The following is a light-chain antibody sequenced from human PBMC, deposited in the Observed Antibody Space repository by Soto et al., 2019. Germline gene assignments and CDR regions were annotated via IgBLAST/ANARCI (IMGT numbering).Light chain of an antibody. CDR3: ETWDRNTRV. V-gene: IGLV4-60*03. Sequence: QSVLTQSSSASASLGSSVKLTCTLSSRHSSYIIAWHQQQPEKAPRYLMKVEGSGSYNQGSGVPDRFSGSSSGADRYLTISNLQAEDEADYYCETWDRNTRVFGGGTQVTVL. J-gene: IGLJ2*01. CDR1: SRHSSYI. CDR2: VEGSGSY.